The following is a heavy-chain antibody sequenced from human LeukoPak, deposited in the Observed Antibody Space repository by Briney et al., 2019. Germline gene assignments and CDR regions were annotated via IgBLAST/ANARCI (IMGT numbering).Heavy chain of an antibody. CDR2: ISYDGSNK. J-gene: IGHJ4*02. CDR3: AKDYYGD. V-gene: IGHV3-30*18. Sequence: GRSLRLSCAASGFTFSNYGMHWVRQAPGKGLEWVAVISYDGSNKYYADSVKGRFTISRDNSKNTLYLQMNSLRAEDTAVYNCAKDYYGDWGQGTLVTVSS. CDR1: GFTFSNYG. D-gene: IGHD3-10*01.